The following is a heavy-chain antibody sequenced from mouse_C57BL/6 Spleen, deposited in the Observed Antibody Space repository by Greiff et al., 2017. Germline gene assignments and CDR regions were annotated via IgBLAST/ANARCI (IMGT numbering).Heavy chain of an antibody. D-gene: IGHD2-12*01. CDR2: IHPNSGST. V-gene: IGHV1-64*01. J-gene: IGHJ4*01. CDR1: GYTFTSYW. Sequence: VQLQQSGAELVKPGASVKLSCKASGYTFTSYWMHWVKQRPGQGLEWIGMIHPNSGSTNYNEKFKSKATLTVDKSSSTAYMQLSSLTSEDSAVYYCARVVTGDYYAMDYWGQGTSVTVSA. CDR3: ARVVTGDYYAMDY.